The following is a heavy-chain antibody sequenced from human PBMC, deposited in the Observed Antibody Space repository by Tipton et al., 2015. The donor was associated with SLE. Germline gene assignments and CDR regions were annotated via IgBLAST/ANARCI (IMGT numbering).Heavy chain of an antibody. CDR1: GGSISSYY. CDR2: IYTSGST. D-gene: IGHD5-18*01. Sequence: LRLSCTVSGGSISSYYWSWIRQPAGKGLEWIGRIYTSGSTNYNPSLKSRVTMSVDTSKNQFSLKLSSVTAADTAVYYCARYSDNGVDYWGQGTLVTVSS. CDR3: ARYSDNGVDY. V-gene: IGHV4-4*07. J-gene: IGHJ4*02.